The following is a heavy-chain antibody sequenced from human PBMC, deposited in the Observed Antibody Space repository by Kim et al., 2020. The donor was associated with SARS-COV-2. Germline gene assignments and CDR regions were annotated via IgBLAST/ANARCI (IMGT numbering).Heavy chain of an antibody. V-gene: IGHV1-18*01. J-gene: IGHJ6*03. CDR2: ISAYNGNT. CDR1: GYTFTSYG. CDR3: ARGNYYDSSGYYYFYYYYMDV. D-gene: IGHD3-22*01. Sequence: ASVKVSCKASGYTFTSYGISWVRQAPGQGLEWMGWISAYNGNTNYAQKLQGRVTMTTDTSTSTAYMELRSLRSDDTAVYYCARGNYYDSSGYYYFYYYYMDVWGKGTTVTVSS.